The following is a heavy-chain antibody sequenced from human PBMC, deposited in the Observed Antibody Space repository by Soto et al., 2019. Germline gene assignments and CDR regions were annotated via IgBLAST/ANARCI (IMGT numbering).Heavy chain of an antibody. CDR3: TTRGYCTNGVCTPGY. CDR2: IKSKTDGGTT. D-gene: IGHD2-8*01. CDR1: GVTFSNAW. Sequence: PGGSLRLSCAASGVTFSNAWMSWVRQAPGKGLEWVGRIKSKTDGGTTDYAAPVKGRFTISRDDSKNTLYLQMNSLKTEDTAVYYCTTRGYCTNGVCTPGYWGQGTLVTVSS. V-gene: IGHV3-15*01. J-gene: IGHJ4*02.